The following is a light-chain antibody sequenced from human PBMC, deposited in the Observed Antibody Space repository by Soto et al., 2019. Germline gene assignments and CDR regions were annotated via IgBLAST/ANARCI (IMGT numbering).Light chain of an antibody. Sequence: DIQMTQSPSTLSASVGDRVTITCRASQSIRSWLAWYQQKPGKAPQLLIYDASNLESGVPSRFSGSGSGTEFTLTISSLQPDDFANYYCQHYDSFSKTFGRGTKVEVK. CDR2: DAS. J-gene: IGKJ1*01. V-gene: IGKV1-5*01. CDR3: QHYDSFSKT. CDR1: QSIRSW.